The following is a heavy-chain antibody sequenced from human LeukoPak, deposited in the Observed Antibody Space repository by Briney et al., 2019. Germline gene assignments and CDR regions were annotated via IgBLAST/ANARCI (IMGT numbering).Heavy chain of an antibody. CDR3: ARGPGDYDSSGYWL. CDR1: GFTFSSYA. D-gene: IGHD3-22*01. J-gene: IGHJ6*02. CDR2: ISYDGSNK. V-gene: IGHV3-30-3*01. Sequence: PGGSLRLSCAASGFTFSSYAMHWVRQAPGKGLEWVAVISYDGSNKYYADSVKGRFTISRDNSKNTLYLQMNSLRAEDTAVYYCARGPGDYDSSGYWLWGQGTTVTVSS.